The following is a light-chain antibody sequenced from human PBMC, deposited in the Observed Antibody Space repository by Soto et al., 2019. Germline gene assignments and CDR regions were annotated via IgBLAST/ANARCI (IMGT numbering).Light chain of an antibody. V-gene: IGKV1-27*01. CDR2: AAS. CDR3: QQYKVDSYA. CDR1: QAIGNC. J-gene: IGKJ4*02. Sequence: DIQMTQSPSPLSAFVGDRVTITCRASQAIGNCLAWYQQKPGKVPKLLIYAASTLQTGVPSRFSGSGSGTEFTLTISSLQPEDFATYYCQQYKVDSYAFGGGTKVELK.